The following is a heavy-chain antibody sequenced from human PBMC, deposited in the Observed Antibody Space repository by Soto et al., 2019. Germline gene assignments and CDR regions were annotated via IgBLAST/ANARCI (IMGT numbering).Heavy chain of an antibody. CDR3: ARLEGAAGYYYDAFDI. V-gene: IGHV4-59*05. Sequence: SETLSLTCTVSGGSISSYYWSWIRQPPGKGLEWIGSIYYSGSTYYNPSLKSRVTISVDTSKNQFSLKVSSVTAADTAVYYRARLEGAAGYYYDAFDIWGQGTMVTVSS. J-gene: IGHJ3*02. CDR1: GGSISSYY. CDR2: IYYSGST. D-gene: IGHD3-22*01.